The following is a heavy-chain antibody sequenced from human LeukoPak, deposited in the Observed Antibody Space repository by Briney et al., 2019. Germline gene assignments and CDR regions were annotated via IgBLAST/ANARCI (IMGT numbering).Heavy chain of an antibody. CDR1: GFTFSSYA. D-gene: IGHD3-16*01. CDR2: ISGSGGSA. J-gene: IGHJ4*02. CDR3: AKQHDYIWGSYSANYFDY. Sequence: GGSLRLSCAASGFTFSSYAMTWVRQAPGKGLEWVSVISGSGGSAYYADSVKGRFTISRDNSKNTLYLQMNSLRAEDTAVYYCAKQHDYIWGSYSANYFDYWGQGTLVTVSS. V-gene: IGHV3-23*01.